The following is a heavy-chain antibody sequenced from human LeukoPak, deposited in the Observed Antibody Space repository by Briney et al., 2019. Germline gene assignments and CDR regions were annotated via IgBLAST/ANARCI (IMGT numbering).Heavy chain of an antibody. Sequence: PGGSLRLSCAASGFTFSSYGMHWVRQAPGKGLEWVAFIRYDGSNKYYADSVKGRLTISRDNSKNTLYLQMNSLRAEDTAVYYCAKAPGPSGTRELDYWGQGTLVTVSS. CDR3: AKAPGPSGTRELDY. D-gene: IGHD3-10*01. CDR1: GFTFSSYG. CDR2: IRYDGSNK. J-gene: IGHJ4*02. V-gene: IGHV3-30*02.